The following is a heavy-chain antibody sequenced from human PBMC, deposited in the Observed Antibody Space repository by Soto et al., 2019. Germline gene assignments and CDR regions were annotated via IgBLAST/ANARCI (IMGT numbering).Heavy chain of an antibody. V-gene: IGHV1-69*13. J-gene: IGHJ4*02. CDR2: IIPIFGTA. CDR1: GGTFSSYA. CDR3: ARQDGFGLYYFDY. Sequence: SVKVSCKASGGTFSSYAISWVRQAPGQGLEWMGGIIPIFGTANYAQKFQGRVTITADESTSTAYMELSSLRSEDTAMYFCARQDGFGLYYFDYWGQGTPVTVSS. D-gene: IGHD3-10*01.